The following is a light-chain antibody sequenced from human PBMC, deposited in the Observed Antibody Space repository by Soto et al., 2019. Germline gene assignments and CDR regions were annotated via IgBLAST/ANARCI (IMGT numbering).Light chain of an antibody. CDR2: EVT. CDR1: SSDVGSYNY. CDR3: SSYAPSNTLVV. J-gene: IGLJ2*01. V-gene: IGLV2-14*01. Sequence: QSVLTQPASVSGSPEQSVTISCTGTSSDVGSYNYVSWYQQHPGKAPKLMIFEVTNRPSGVSNRCSGSKSGNTASLTISGLQAEDEADYYCSSYAPSNTLVVFGGGTKLTVL.